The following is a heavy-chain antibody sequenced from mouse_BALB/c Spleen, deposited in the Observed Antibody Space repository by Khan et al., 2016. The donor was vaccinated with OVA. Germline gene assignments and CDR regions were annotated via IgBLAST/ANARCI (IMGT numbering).Heavy chain of an antibody. V-gene: IGHV5-6*01. J-gene: IGHJ1*01. Sequence: EVQLVESGGDLVKPGGSLKLSCAASGFIFSSYDMSWVRQTPDKRLEWVATISAGDTYTYYPASVKGRFPISRDNAKSTLYLQMSSLKSDDTAMYFCVRQECLLLRFHWYFDVWGAGTTVTVSS. CDR3: VRQECLLLRFHWYFDV. D-gene: IGHD1-1*01. CDR1: GFIFSSYD. CDR2: ISAGDTYT.